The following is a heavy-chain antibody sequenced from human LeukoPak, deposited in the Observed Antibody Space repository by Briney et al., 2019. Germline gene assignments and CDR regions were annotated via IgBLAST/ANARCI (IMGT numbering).Heavy chain of an antibody. J-gene: IGHJ4*02. CDR2: IYSGGST. Sequence: PGGSLRLSCAASGLTVSSTYMSWVRQAPGKGLEWVSIIYSGGSTYYADSVKGRFTISRDNSKSTLYLQMSSLRVEDTAVYYCANEDSSGYYYWGQGTLVTVSS. D-gene: IGHD3-22*01. CDR1: GLTVSSTY. CDR3: ANEDSSGYYY. V-gene: IGHV3-53*01.